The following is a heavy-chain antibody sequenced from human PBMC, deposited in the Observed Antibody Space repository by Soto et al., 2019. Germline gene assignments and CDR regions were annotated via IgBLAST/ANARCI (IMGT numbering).Heavy chain of an antibody. D-gene: IGHD3-3*01. CDR3: AKDDAYDFWSGYYLFGY. Sequence: GGSLRLSCAASGFTFSSYAMSWVRQAPGKGLEWVSAISGSGGSTYYADSVKGRFTISRDNSKNTLYLQMNSLRAEDTAVYYCAKDDAYDFWSGYYLFGYWGQGTLVTVSS. V-gene: IGHV3-23*01. J-gene: IGHJ4*02. CDR1: GFTFSSYA. CDR2: ISGSGGST.